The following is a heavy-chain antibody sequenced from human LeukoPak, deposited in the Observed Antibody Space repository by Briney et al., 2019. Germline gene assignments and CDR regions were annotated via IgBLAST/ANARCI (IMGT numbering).Heavy chain of an antibody. CDR1: GGSVSSYN. CDR2: IYTSGIT. J-gene: IGHJ6*03. Sequence: SETLSLTCTVSGGSVSSYNWTWIRPPAGMGLELIGRIYTSGITNYSPSLRSRVTMSLDTSKNQFSLKMSSVTAADTAVYYCARYLVGPLVGSYYSHYMDVWGKGTTVTISS. V-gene: IGHV4-4*07. CDR3: ARYLVGPLVGSYYSHYMDV. D-gene: IGHD2-2*01.